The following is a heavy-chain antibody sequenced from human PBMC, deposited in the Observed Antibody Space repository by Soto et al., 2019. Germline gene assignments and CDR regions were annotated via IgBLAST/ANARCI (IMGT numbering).Heavy chain of an antibody. Sequence: ASVKVSCKASGCTFTSYGIHWVPQAPGQRLEWMGWMNAANGDTKYSPKFQGGVTITRDTSSSTAYMELSSLRSEDTAVYYCVRRHVSATGIDWFDPWGQGTLVTVSS. CDR2: MNAANGDT. J-gene: IGHJ5*02. V-gene: IGHV1-3*01. D-gene: IGHD6-13*01. CDR1: GCTFTSYG. CDR3: VRRHVSATGIDWFDP.